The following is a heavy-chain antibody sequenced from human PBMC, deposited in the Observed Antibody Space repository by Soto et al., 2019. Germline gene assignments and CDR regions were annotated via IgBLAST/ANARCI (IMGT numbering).Heavy chain of an antibody. D-gene: IGHD2-21*01. V-gene: IGHV2-5*02. CDR1: GFSLTADGVG. CDR3: AHAYGGTSWPNDAFDV. CDR2: IYWDDDQ. Sequence: HITLKESGPTLVKPTQTLTLTCTFSGFSLTADGVGVGWIRQPPGKALEWLALIYWDDDQRYSPSLKTRLTITKDTSKNQVVLTMTNMDPVDTGTYYCAHAYGGTSWPNDAFDVWGQGTVVTVSS. J-gene: IGHJ3*01.